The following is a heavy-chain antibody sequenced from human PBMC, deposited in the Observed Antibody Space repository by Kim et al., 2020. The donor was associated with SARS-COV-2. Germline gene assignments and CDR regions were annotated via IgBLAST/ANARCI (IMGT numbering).Heavy chain of an antibody. V-gene: IGHV3-9*01. CDR1: GFTFDDYA. CDR2: ISWNGGSI. J-gene: IGHJ4*02. CDR3: AKDKGSSCYDW. Sequence: GGSLRLSCAASGFTFDDYAMNWVRQAPGKGLEWVSGISWNGGSIGYADSVKGRFTISRDNAKNSLYLQMNSLRAEDTALYYCAKDKGSSCYDWWGQGTLVTVSS. D-gene: IGHD2-2*01.